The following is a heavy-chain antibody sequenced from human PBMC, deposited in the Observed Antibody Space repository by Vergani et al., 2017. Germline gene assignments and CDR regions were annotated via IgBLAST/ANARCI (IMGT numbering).Heavy chain of an antibody. V-gene: IGHV4-34*01. D-gene: IGHD1-26*01. J-gene: IGHJ6*03. Sequence: QVQLQQWGAGLLKPSETLSLTCAVYGGSFSGYYWSGIRQPPGKGLEWIGEINHSGSTNYNPSLKSRVTISVDTSKNQFSLKLSSVVAADTAVYYCAMGRGHYFYYMDVWGKGTTVTVS. CDR3: AMGRGHYFYYMDV. CDR1: GGSFSGYY. CDR2: INHSGST.